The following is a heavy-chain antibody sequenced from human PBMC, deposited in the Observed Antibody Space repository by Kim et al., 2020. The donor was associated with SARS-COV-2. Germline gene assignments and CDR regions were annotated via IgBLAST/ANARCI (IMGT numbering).Heavy chain of an antibody. V-gene: IGHV1-2*06. D-gene: IGHD3-16*01. J-gene: IGHJ3*02. Sequence: ASVKVSCKASGYTFTGYYMHWVRQAPGQGLEWMGRINPNSGGTNYAQKFQGRVTMTRDTSISTAYMELSRLRSDDTAVYYCASLDWGIPGAHAFDIWGQGTMVTVSS. CDR1: GYTFTGYY. CDR2: INPNSGGT. CDR3: ASLDWGIPGAHAFDI.